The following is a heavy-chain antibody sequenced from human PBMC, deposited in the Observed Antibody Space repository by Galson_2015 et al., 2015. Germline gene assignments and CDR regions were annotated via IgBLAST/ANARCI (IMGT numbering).Heavy chain of an antibody. D-gene: IGHD3-22*01. V-gene: IGHV4-30-4*01. CDR2: IYYSGST. Sequence: TLSLTCTVSGGSISSGDYYWSWIRQPPGKGLEWIGYIYYSGSTYYNPSLKSRVTISVDTSKNQFSLKLSSVTAADTAVYYCARARAYYYDSSGIGYWGQGTLVTVSS. CDR1: GGSISSGDYY. CDR3: ARARAYYYDSSGIGY. J-gene: IGHJ4*02.